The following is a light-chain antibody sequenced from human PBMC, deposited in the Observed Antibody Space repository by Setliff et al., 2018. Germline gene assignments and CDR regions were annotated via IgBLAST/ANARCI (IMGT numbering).Light chain of an antibody. J-gene: IGLJ1*01. CDR2: DVS. Sequence: QSAPTQPRSVSGSPGQSVTISCTGTSSDVGGYNYVSWYQQHPGKAPKLMIYDVSKRPSGVPDRFSGSKSGNTASLTISGLQAEDEADYYCCSYAGSYTVRYVFGTGTKVTVL. CDR1: SSDVGGYNY. V-gene: IGLV2-11*01. CDR3: CSYAGSYTVRYV.